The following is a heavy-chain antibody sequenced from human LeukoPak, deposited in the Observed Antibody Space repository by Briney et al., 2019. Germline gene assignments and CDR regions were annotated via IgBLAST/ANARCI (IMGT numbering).Heavy chain of an antibody. J-gene: IGHJ4*02. D-gene: IGHD2-2*02. CDR1: GFTFSSYS. Sequence: GGSLRLSCAASGFTFSSYSMNWVRQAPGKGLEWVSSISSSSSYIYYADSVKGRFTISRDNAKNSLYLQMNSLRAEDTAVYYCARARGYCSSTSCYNNDYWGQGTLVTVSS. V-gene: IGHV3-21*03. CDR3: ARARGYCSSTSCYNNDY. CDR2: ISSSSSYI.